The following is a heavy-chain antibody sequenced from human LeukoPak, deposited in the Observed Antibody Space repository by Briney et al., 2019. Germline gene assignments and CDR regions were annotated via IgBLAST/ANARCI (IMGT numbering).Heavy chain of an antibody. D-gene: IGHD6-13*01. J-gene: IGHJ4*02. CDR3: AKDRGYSSSWCDY. Sequence: PGGSMRLSCAASGFTFSSYGMHWVRQAPGKGLEWVAFIRYDGSNKYYADSVKGRFTISRDNSKNTLYLQMNSLRAEDTAVYYCAKDRGYSSSWCDYWGQGTLVTVSS. CDR1: GFTFSSYG. V-gene: IGHV3-30*02. CDR2: IRYDGSNK.